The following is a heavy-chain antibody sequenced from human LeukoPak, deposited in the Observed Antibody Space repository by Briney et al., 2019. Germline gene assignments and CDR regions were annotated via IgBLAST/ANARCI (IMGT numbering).Heavy chain of an antibody. Sequence: GASVTVSCTVSGYTLTELSMHWVRQAPGKGLEWMGGFDPEDGETIYAQKFQGRVTMTEDTSTDTAYMELSSLRSEDTAVYYCVLYCSSTSCYLGWFDPWGQGTLVTVSS. V-gene: IGHV1-24*01. D-gene: IGHD2-2*01. CDR3: VLYCSSTSCYLGWFDP. CDR2: FDPEDGET. CDR1: GYTLTELS. J-gene: IGHJ5*02.